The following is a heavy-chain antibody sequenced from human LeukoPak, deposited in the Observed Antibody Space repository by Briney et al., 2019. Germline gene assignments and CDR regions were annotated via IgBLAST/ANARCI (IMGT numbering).Heavy chain of an antibody. Sequence: SETLSLTFTISGGSVSDYYWSWIRQSPGKGLEWIGYIYHTGSTSYSPSLKSRVTISADTSQNQFSLKLSSVTAADTAVYYCPSRKLGNDYWGQGTLVTVSS. CDR3: PSRKLGNDY. D-gene: IGHD7-27*01. V-gene: IGHV4-59*02. CDR2: IYHTGST. CDR1: GGSVSDYY. J-gene: IGHJ4*02.